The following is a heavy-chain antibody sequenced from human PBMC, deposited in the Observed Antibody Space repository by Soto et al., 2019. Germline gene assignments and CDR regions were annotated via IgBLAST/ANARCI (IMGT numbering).Heavy chain of an antibody. V-gene: IGHV1-2*02. Sequence: ASVKVSCKASGYTFTGYYIHWVRQAPGQGLEWMGWINPNSGGTNYAQKFQGRVTMTRDTSSSTADMELSRLRSDDTAVYYCARVNPYDSSGYFDSLGEGSLVTV. CDR3: ARVNPYDSSGYFDS. CDR2: INPNSGGT. D-gene: IGHD3-22*01. CDR1: GYTFTGYY. J-gene: IGHJ4*02.